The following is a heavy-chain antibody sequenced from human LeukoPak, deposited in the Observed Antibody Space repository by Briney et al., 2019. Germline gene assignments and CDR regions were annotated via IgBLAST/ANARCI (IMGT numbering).Heavy chain of an antibody. J-gene: IGHJ4*02. CDR2: ISSSSSPI. V-gene: IGHV3-48*01. CDR1: GFTFSTYY. CDR3: ASAVTTWLDN. D-gene: IGHD4-17*01. Sequence: GGSLRLSCAASGFTFSTYYMNWVRQAPGKGLEWVSYISSSSSPIYYADSLRGRFTISRDNAKNSLFLQMDSLRVEDTAVYYCASAVTTWLDNWGQGTLVTVSS.